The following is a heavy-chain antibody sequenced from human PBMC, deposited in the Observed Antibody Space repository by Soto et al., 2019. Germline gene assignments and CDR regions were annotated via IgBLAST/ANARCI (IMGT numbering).Heavy chain of an antibody. J-gene: IGHJ4*02. CDR3: ARHEYVLPDY. CDR2: IYYSGST. Sequence: SETLSLTCTVSGGSFSSSSYYWGWIRQPPGKGLEWIGSIYYSGSTYYNPSLKSRVTISVDTSKNQFSLKLSSVAAADTAVYYCARHEYVLPDYWGQGTLVTVS. CDR1: GGSFSSSSYY. V-gene: IGHV4-39*01. D-gene: IGHD3-16*01.